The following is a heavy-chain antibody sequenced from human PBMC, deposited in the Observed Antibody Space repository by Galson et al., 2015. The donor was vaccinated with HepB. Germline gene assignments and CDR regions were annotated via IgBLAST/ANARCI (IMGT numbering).Heavy chain of an antibody. J-gene: IGHJ6*02. CDR2: IIPIFGTA. CDR1: GGTFSSYA. CDR3: ARDEDYGGNRYYYYGMDV. Sequence: SVKVSCKASGGTFSSYAISWVRQAPGQGLEWMGGIIPIFGTASYAQKFQGRVTITADESTSTAYMELSSLRSEDTAVYYCARDEDYGGNRYYYYGMDVWGQGTTVTVSS. V-gene: IGHV1-69*13. D-gene: IGHD4-23*01.